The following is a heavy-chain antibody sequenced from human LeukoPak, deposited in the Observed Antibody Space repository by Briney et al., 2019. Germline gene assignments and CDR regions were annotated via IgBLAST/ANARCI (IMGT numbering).Heavy chain of an antibody. V-gene: IGHV3-48*04. J-gene: IGHJ5*02. CDR2: ISSSGSTI. Sequence: PGGSLRLSCAASGFTFSSYSMNWVRQAPGKGLEWVSYISSSGSTIYYADSVKGRFTISRDNAKNSLYLQMNSLRAEDTAVYYCARGSLPIVVVTKNWFDPWGQGTLVTVSS. D-gene: IGHD3-22*01. CDR1: GFTFSSYS. CDR3: ARGSLPIVVVTKNWFDP.